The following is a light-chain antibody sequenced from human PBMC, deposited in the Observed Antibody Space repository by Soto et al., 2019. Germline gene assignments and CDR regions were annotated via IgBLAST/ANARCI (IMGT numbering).Light chain of an antibody. CDR3: QQRSNPIT. CDR1: QSVSSY. CDR2: DAS. V-gene: IGKV3-11*01. J-gene: IGKJ5*01. Sequence: EIVLTQSPATLSLSPWERATLSCRASQSVSSYLAWYQQKPGQAPRLLIYDASNRATGIPARFSGSGSGTDFTLTISSLEPEDFAVYYCQQRSNPITFGQGTRLEIK.